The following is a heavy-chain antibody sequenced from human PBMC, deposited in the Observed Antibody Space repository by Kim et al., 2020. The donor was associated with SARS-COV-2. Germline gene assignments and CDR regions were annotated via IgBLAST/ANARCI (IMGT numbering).Heavy chain of an antibody. CDR1: GGSFSSCDYY. V-gene: IGHV4-39*01. J-gene: IGHJ4*01. CDR3: ARHWGRGRPLGIDY. D-gene: IGHD7-27*01. Sequence: SETLSLTCTVSGGSFSSCDYYWGWIRQPPEMGLVWISSIYYAGNTYPNPSLRIRVCVSTATSQYSLTLSLMTVTATDVAFYSCARHWGRGRPLGIDYWG. CDR2: IYYAGNT.